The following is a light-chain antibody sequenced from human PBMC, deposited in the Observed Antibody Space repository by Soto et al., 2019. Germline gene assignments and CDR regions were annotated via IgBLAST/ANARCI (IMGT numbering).Light chain of an antibody. CDR3: QHFGGTTFT. Sequence: EIVLSQSPGTLSLSPWERATLSFMASQSVSSNFLAWYRQKPGQAPRLLIYGASTRATGIPDRFSGSGSGTHFTLTISRLEPGDFAVYYCQHFGGTTFTFGQGTLLEIK. J-gene: IGKJ5*01. CDR1: QSVSSNF. CDR2: GAS. V-gene: IGKV3-20*01.